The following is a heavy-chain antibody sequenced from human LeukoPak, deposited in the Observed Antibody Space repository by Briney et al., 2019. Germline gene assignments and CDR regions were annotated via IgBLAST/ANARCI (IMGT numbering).Heavy chain of an antibody. J-gene: IGHJ4*02. CDR3: AKDQMYVWGSYRPFDY. D-gene: IGHD3-16*02. CDR2: ISGSGGST. V-gene: IGHV3-23*01. CDR1: GFTFSSYA. Sequence: PGGSLRLSCAASGFTFSSYAMSWVRQAPGKGLEWVSAISGSGGSTYYADSVKGRFTISKDNSKNTLYLQMNSLRAEDTAVYYCAKDQMYVWGSYRPFDYWGQGTLVTVSS.